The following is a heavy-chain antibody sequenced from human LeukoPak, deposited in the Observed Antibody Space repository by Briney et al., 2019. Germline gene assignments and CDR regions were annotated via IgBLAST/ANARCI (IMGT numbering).Heavy chain of an antibody. CDR1: GFTFSSYG. CDR3: AKGYCSSTSCYPEAPSDY. CDR2: ISYDGNSK. J-gene: IGHJ4*02. D-gene: IGHD2-2*01. Sequence: GGSLRLSCAASGFTFSSYGMHWVRQAPGKGLEWVAVISYDGNSKYYVDSVKGRFTISRDNSKNKLYLQMNSLRAEDTAVYYCAKGYCSSTSCYPEAPSDYWGQGTLVTVSS. V-gene: IGHV3-30*18.